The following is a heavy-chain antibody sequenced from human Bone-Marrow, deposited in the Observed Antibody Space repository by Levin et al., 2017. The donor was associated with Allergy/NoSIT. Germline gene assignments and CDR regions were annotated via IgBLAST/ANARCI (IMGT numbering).Heavy chain of an antibody. D-gene: IGHD1-26*01. CDR1: GFTFRSHA. CDR2: LSWDASVQ. J-gene: IGHJ4*02. CDR3: ARDLSERFTFDH. V-gene: IGHV3-30-3*01. Sequence: QAGGSLRLSCAASGFTFRSHAMHWVRQAPGKGLEWVAFLSWDASVQYYADSVRGRFTISRDNSQNTLWLQMNSLRPEDTAVYYCARDLSERFTFDHWGQGTLVTVSS.